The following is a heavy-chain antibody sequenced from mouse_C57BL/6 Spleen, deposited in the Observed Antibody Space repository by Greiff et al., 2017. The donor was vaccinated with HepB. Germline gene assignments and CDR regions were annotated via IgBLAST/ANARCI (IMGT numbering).Heavy chain of an antibody. J-gene: IGHJ2*01. D-gene: IGHD1-1*01. V-gene: IGHV2-2*01. CDR2: IWSGGST. Sequence: QVQLKESGPGLVQPSKSLSITCTVSGFSLTSYGVHWVRQSPGKGLEWLGVIWSGGSTDYNAAFISRLSISKDNSKSQVFFKMNSLQADDTAIYYCARNPPLLREYYFDYWGQGTTLTVSS. CDR1: GFSLTSYG. CDR3: ARNPPLLREYYFDY.